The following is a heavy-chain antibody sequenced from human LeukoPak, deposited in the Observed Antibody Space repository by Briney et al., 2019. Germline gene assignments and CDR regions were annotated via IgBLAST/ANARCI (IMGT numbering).Heavy chain of an antibody. Sequence: SETLSLTCTVSGGSISSYYWSWIRQPPGKGLEWIGYIYYSGSTNYNPSLKSRVTISVDTSKNQFSLKLSSVTAADTAVYYCARPRSNSGYDSSYYYGMDVWGQGTTVTVSS. CDR2: IYYSGST. J-gene: IGHJ6*02. CDR1: GGSISSYY. D-gene: IGHD5-12*01. CDR3: ARPRSNSGYDSSYYYGMDV. V-gene: IGHV4-59*08.